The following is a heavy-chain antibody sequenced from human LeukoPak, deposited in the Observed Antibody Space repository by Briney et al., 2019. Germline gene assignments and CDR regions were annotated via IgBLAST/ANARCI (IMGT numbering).Heavy chain of an antibody. CDR1: GFTFTTYW. CDR3: ANLGPPGRDHYLES. V-gene: IGHV3-7*01. J-gene: IGHJ4*02. Sequence: GGSLRLSCAASGFTFTTYWMGWVRQAPGKGPEWVANINQVGSSKYFVDSVKGRFIISRDNAKNSLYLQMNSLRDEDTAVYYCANLGPPGRDHYLESWGQGTLVTVSP. CDR2: INQVGSSK. D-gene: IGHD5-24*01.